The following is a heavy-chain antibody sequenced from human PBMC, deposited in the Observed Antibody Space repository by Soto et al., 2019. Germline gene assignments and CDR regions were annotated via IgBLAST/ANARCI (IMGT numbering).Heavy chain of an antibody. D-gene: IGHD2-21*01. V-gene: IGHV3-7*05. CDR2: INQDGTVK. Sequence: EVQLVESGGGLVQPGGSLRLSCAASGFTFSTYWMTWVRQAPGKGLEWVANINQDGTVKWYADSVRGRFSISRDNADNSLYLQMSNLRAEDTAVYSCVRDMGKGDRDYWGQGTLVTVSS. CDR1: GFTFSTYW. CDR3: VRDMGKGDRDY. J-gene: IGHJ4*02.